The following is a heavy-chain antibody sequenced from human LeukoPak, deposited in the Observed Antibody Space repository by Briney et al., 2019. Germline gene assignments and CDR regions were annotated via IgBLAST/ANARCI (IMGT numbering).Heavy chain of an antibody. Sequence: PGGSLRLSCAASEFTFSSYAMSWVRQAPGKGLEWVSAISGSGGSTYYADSVKGRFTISRDNSKNTLYLQMNSLRAEDTAVYYCAKTPTYYYGSGSLKAVDYWGQGTLVTVSS. CDR1: EFTFSSYA. CDR3: AKTPTYYYGSGSLKAVDY. D-gene: IGHD3-10*01. V-gene: IGHV3-23*01. J-gene: IGHJ4*02. CDR2: ISGSGGST.